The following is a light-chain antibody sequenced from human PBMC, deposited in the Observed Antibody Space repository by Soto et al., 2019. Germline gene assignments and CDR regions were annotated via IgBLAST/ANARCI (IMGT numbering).Light chain of an antibody. Sequence: QSALTQPASVSGSPGQSITISCTGTSSHVGTYNLVSWYQHHPGKAPKLMIYEGSKRPSGVSNRFSGSKSGNTASLTISGLQAEDEADYYCCSYAGSSTYVFGTGTKLTVL. J-gene: IGLJ1*01. CDR2: EGS. CDR1: SSHVGTYNL. CDR3: CSYAGSSTYV. V-gene: IGLV2-23*01.